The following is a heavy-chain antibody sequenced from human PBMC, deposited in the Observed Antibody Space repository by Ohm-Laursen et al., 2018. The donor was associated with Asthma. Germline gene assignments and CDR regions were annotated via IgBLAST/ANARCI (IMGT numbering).Heavy chain of an antibody. CDR2: MNPNSGNT. V-gene: IGHV1-8*02. Sequence: ASVKVSCKASGYTFTSYAMHWVRQAPGQGLEWMGWMNPNSGNTGYAQKFQGRVTMTRNTSISTAYMELSSLRSEDTAVYYCARSKLTTAVAATYFDYWGQGTLVTVSS. D-gene: IGHD6-19*01. J-gene: IGHJ4*02. CDR3: ARSKLTTAVAATYFDY. CDR1: GYTFTSYA.